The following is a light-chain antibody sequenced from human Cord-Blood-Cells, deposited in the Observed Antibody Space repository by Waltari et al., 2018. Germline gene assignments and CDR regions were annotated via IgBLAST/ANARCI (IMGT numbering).Light chain of an antibody. CDR3: QSYDSSLSEGV. Sequence: QSVLTQPPSVSGAPGQRVTISCTGSSSNIGAGYDVHWYQQLPGTAPKLLIYGNSTRPSGVPDRFSGSKSDTSASLAITGLQAEDEADYYCQSYDSSLSEGVFGTGTKVTVL. J-gene: IGLJ1*01. V-gene: IGLV1-40*01. CDR2: GNS. CDR1: SSNIGAGYD.